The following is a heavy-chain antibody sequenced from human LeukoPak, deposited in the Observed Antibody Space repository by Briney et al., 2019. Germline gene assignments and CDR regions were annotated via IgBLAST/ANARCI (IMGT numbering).Heavy chain of an antibody. CDR2: IYYSGST. D-gene: IGHD4-11*01. Sequence: PSETLSLTCTVSGCSISSSSYYWGWIRQPPGKGLEWIGSIYYSGSTYYNPSLKSRVTISVDTSKNQFSLKLSSVTAADTAVYYCASPTRDYSNYNFAYWGQGTLVTVSS. V-gene: IGHV4-39*01. J-gene: IGHJ4*02. CDR1: GCSISSSSYY. CDR3: ASPTRDYSNYNFAY.